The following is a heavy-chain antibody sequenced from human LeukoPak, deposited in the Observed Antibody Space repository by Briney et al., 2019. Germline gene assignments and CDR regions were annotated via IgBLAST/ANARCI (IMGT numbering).Heavy chain of an antibody. CDR1: GFTFSSYA. D-gene: IGHD6-13*01. V-gene: IGHV3-30*02. Sequence: PGGSLRLSCAASGFTFSSYAMSWVRQAPGKGLEWVAFIRYDGSNKYYADSVKGRFTISRDNSKNTLYLQMNSLRAEDTAVYYCAKDGIAPRPSFDYWGQGTLVTVSS. J-gene: IGHJ4*02. CDR2: IRYDGSNK. CDR3: AKDGIAPRPSFDY.